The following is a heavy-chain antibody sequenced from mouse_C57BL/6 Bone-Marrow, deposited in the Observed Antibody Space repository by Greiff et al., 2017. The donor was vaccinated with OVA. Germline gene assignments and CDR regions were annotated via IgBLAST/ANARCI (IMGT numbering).Heavy chain of an antibody. CDR3: ARGRYYGKGCYAMDY. D-gene: IGHD2-1*01. Sequence: QVQLQQPGAELVMPGASVKLSCKASGYTFTSYWMHWVKQRPGQGLEWIGEIDPSDSFTNYHQKFKGKSTLTVDKSSSTAYMQLSSLTFSDSAFYFCARGRYYGKGCYAMDYWGQGTSVTVSS. V-gene: IGHV1-69*01. J-gene: IGHJ4*01. CDR1: GYTFTSYW. CDR2: IDPSDSFT.